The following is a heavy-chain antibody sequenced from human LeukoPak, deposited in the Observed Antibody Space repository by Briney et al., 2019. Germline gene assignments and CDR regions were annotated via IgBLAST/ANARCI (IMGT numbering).Heavy chain of an antibody. D-gene: IGHD3-3*01. Sequence: SETLSLTCTVSGGSISSYYWSWIRQPPGKGLEWIGYIYYSGSTNYNPSLKSRVTISVDTSKNQFSLKLSSVTAADTAVYYCARGGYDFWSGYLDAFDIWAKGQWSPSLQ. CDR3: ARGGYDFWSGYLDAFDI. J-gene: IGHJ3*02. V-gene: IGHV4-59*01. CDR1: GGSISSYY. CDR2: IYYSGST.